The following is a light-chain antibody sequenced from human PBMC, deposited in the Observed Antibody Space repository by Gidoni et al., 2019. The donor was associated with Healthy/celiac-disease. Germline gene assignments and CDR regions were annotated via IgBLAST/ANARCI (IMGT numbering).Light chain of an antibody. Sequence: EIVMTQSPATLSVSPGERATLSCRASQSVSSNLAWYQQKPGQAPRHLIYGASTRATGIPARFSGSGSGTEFTLTISSLQSEDFAVYYCQQYNNWPPWTFXXXTKVEIK. J-gene: IGKJ1*01. CDR3: QQYNNWPPWT. V-gene: IGKV3-15*01. CDR2: GAS. CDR1: QSVSSN.